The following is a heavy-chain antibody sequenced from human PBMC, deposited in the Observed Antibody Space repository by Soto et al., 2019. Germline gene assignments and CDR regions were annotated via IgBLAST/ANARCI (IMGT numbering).Heavy chain of an antibody. Sequence: GGSLRLSCAASGFTFSVYYMSWIRQAPGKGLEWVSYISSSGSTIYYADSVKGRFTISRDNAKNSLYLQMNSLRAEDTAVYYCARECSGGSCYFGGLDYWGQGTLVTVSS. CDR1: GFTFSVYY. CDR2: ISSSGSTI. J-gene: IGHJ4*02. D-gene: IGHD2-15*01. CDR3: ARECSGGSCYFGGLDY. V-gene: IGHV3-11*01.